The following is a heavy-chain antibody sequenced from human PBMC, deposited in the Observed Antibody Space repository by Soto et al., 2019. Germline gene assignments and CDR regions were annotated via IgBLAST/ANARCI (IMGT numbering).Heavy chain of an antibody. Sequence: EVQLVESGGGLVKPGGSLRLSCAASASGFTFSLYTMNWVRQAPGKGLEWVSSISSTSTYIYYAHSVKGRFTISRDNAKNSLYLQKNSLRAEDTAVYYCASRPYPNVPGADWGQGTLVTVSS. CDR1: GFTFSLYT. V-gene: IGHV3-21*01. CDR3: ASRPYPNVPGAD. J-gene: IGHJ4*02. CDR2: ISSTSTYI. D-gene: IGHD7-27*01.